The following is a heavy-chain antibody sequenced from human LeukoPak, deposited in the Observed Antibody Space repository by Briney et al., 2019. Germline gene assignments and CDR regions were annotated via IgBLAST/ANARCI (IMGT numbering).Heavy chain of an antibody. CDR1: GFTFSTYW. J-gene: IGHJ6*02. D-gene: IGHD3-10*01. CDR2: INEDGSIT. Sequence: GGSLRLSCAVSGFTFSTYWMHWVRQVPGKGLVWVSRINEDGSITNYADSVTGRFRISRDNAENTLYLQMNSLRAEDTAVYYCARDHSGSYYMYWGYCYYYYYGMDVWGQGTTVTVSS. V-gene: IGHV3-74*01. CDR3: ARDHSGSYYMYWGYCYYYYYGMDV.